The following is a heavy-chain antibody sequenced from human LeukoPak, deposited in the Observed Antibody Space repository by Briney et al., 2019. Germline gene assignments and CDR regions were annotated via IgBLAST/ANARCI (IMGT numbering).Heavy chain of an antibody. V-gene: IGHV3-7*03. CDR1: GFNFNNAY. CDR3: ARYSGSYEVNYYYYYGMDV. CDR2: IKQDGSEK. Sequence: GGSLRLSCGASGFNFNNAYMSWVRQAPGKGLEWVANIKQDGSEKYYVDSVKGRFTISRDNAKNSLYLQMNSLRAEDTAVYYCARYSGSYEVNYYYYYGMDVWGQGTTVTVSS. D-gene: IGHD1-26*01. J-gene: IGHJ6*02.